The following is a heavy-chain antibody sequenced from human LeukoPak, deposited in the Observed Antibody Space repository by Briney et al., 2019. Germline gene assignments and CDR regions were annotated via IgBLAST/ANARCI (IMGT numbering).Heavy chain of an antibody. CDR3: ARASSGSFTIDY. CDR2: IIPIFGTA. J-gene: IGHJ4*02. Sequence: AAVKVSCKASGGTFSSYAISWVRQAPGQGLEWMGGIIPIFGTANYAQKFQGRVTITADESTSTAYMELSSQRSEDTAVYYCARASSGSFTIDYWGQGTLVTVSS. D-gene: IGHD3-10*01. V-gene: IGHV1-69*01. CDR1: GGTFSSYA.